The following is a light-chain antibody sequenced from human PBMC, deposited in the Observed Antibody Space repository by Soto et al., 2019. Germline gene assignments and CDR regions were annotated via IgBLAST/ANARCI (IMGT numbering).Light chain of an antibody. Sequence: QSVLTQPASVSGSPGQSIAISCTGTSGDIGTYNLVSWYQQHPGKAPKLMISEVNKRPSGVSDRFSGSKSGDTASLTISGLRTEDEADYYCCSFAGSGTGVFGTGTKGTVL. J-gene: IGLJ1*01. CDR2: EVN. CDR1: SGDIGTYNL. V-gene: IGLV2-23*02. CDR3: CSFAGSGTGV.